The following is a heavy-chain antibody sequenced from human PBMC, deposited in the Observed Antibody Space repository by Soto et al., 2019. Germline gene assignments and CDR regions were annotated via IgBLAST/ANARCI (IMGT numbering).Heavy chain of an antibody. CDR3: ARAQGRNWNEVGFYYYYYMDV. D-gene: IGHD1-20*01. J-gene: IGHJ6*03. CDR2: IWYDGSNK. Sequence: GGSLRLSCAASGFTFSSYGMHWVRQAPGKGLEWVAVIWYDGSNKYYADSVKGRFTISRDNSKNTLYLQMNSLRAEDTAVYYCARAQGRNWNEVGFYYYYYMDVWGKGTTVTVSS. CDR1: GFTFSSYG. V-gene: IGHV3-33*01.